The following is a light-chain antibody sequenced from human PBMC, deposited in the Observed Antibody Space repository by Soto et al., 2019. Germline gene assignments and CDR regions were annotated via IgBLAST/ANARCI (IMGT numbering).Light chain of an antibody. V-gene: IGKV3-15*01. CDR2: RAS. CDR1: QSISSN. J-gene: IGKJ4*01. CDR3: QQYNNWPRAT. Sequence: VMTQSPATLSVSPGERATLSCRASQSISSNLAWYQQKLGQAPRLFIFRASSRATGVPARFSGSGSVTEFNMTISSLQSEDFAVYYCQQYNNWPRATFGGGTKVEIK.